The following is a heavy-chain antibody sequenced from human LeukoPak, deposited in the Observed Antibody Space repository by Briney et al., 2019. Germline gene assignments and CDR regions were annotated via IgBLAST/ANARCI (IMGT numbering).Heavy chain of an antibody. CDR1: GFTFSSYS. D-gene: IGHD3-10*01. J-gene: IGHJ4*02. Sequence: GGSLRLSCAASGFTFSSYSMNWVRQAPGKGLEWVSSISSSSSYIYYADSVKGRFTISRDNAKNSLYLQMNSLRAEDTAVYYCARDSTMVRGADWGQGTLVTVSS. CDR2: ISSSSSYI. V-gene: IGHV3-21*01. CDR3: ARDSTMVRGAD.